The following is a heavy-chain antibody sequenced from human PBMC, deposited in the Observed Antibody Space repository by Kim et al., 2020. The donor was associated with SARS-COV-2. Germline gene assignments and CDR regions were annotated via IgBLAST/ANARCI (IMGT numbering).Heavy chain of an antibody. CDR2: INPSGGTT. Sequence: ASVKVSCKASGYTFTNYYIQWVRQAPGQGLEWMGIINPSGGTTNYAQKFQGRVTMTRDTSTSTVYMELSSLRAEDTAVYYCARGRQSEYWGQGTLVTVSS. V-gene: IGHV1-46*01. J-gene: IGHJ4*02. CDR1: GYTFTNYY. CDR3: ARGRQSEY. D-gene: IGHD6-19*01.